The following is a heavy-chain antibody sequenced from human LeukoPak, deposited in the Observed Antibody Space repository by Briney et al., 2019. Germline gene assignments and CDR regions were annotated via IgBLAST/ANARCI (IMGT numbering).Heavy chain of an antibody. Sequence: ASVKVSCKASGYTFTGYYMHWVRQAPGQGLEWMGIINPSGGSTSYAQKFQGRVTVTRDMSTSTVYMELSSLKASDTAMYYCARLYSSGWYGLVLFDYWGQGTLVTVSS. CDR3: ARLYSSGWYGLVLFDY. CDR1: GYTFTGYY. D-gene: IGHD6-19*01. J-gene: IGHJ4*02. CDR2: INPSGGST. V-gene: IGHV1-46*01.